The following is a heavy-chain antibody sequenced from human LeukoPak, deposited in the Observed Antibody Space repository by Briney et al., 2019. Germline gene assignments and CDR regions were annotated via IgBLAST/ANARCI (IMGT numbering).Heavy chain of an antibody. CDR1: GGSISSYY. CDR3: ARDTRVLRFLEWSKVYYYYYYMDV. J-gene: IGHJ6*03. CDR2: IYTSGST. V-gene: IGHV4-4*07. D-gene: IGHD3-3*01. Sequence: SETLSLTCTVSGGSISSYYWSWIRQPAGKGLEWIGRIYTSGSTNYNPSLKSRVTMSVDTSKNQFSLKLSSVTAADTAVYYCARDTRVLRFLEWSKVYYYYYYMDVWGKGTTVTVSS.